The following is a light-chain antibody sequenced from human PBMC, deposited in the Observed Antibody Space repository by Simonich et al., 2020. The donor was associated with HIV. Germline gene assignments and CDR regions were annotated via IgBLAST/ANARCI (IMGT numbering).Light chain of an antibody. CDR3: QHYNSFPVT. CDR1: QSISSW. CDR2: TAS. J-gene: IGKJ5*01. Sequence: DIQMTQSPSTLPVSVGDRVTITCLASQSISSWLAWYQQKPGKAPKLLIYTASSLESGVPSRFSGSGSGTEFTLTISSLQPDDFATYYCQHYNSFPVTFGQGTRLEIK. V-gene: IGKV1-5*03.